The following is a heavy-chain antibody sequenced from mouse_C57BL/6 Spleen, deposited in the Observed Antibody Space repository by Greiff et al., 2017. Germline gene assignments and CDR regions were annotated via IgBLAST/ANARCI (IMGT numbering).Heavy chain of an antibody. CDR2: IWGGGST. J-gene: IGHJ2*01. CDR3: ARNGGVGLFGY. V-gene: IGHV2-2*01. Sequence: VQLVESGPGLVQPSQSLSITCTVSGFSLTSYGVHWVRQSPGKGLEWLGVIWGGGSTDYNAAFISRLSISKDNSENQVFFKMNSLQADDTAIYYCARNGGVGLFGYGGQGTTLAVAS. CDR1: GFSLTSYG.